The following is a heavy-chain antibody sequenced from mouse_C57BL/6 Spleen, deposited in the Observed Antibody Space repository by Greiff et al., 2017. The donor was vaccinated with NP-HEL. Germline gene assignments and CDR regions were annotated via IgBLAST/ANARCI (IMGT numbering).Heavy chain of an antibody. CDR2: ISYSGSN. Sequence: EVKLQESGPGMVKPSQSLSLTCTVTGYSITSGYDWHWIRHFPGNKLEWMGYISYSGSNNYNPSLKIRISITHDTSKNHFFLKLNSVTTEDTATYYCARGRLRRVFAYSGQGTLVTVSA. J-gene: IGHJ3*01. V-gene: IGHV3-1*01. CDR3: ARGRLRRVFAY. D-gene: IGHD2-2*01. CDR1: GYSITSGYD.